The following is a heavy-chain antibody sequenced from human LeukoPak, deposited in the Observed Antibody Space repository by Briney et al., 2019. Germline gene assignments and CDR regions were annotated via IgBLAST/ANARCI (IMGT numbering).Heavy chain of an antibody. CDR3: ALWSKHIAADDWFDP. CDR1: GYTFTSYG. V-gene: IGHV1-8*02. D-gene: IGHD6-13*01. CDR2: MNPNSGNT. J-gene: IGHJ5*02. Sequence: ASVKVSCKASGYTFTSYGISWVRQAPGQGLEWMGWMNPNSGNTGYAQKFQGRVTMTRNTSISTAYMELSSLRSEDTAVYYCALWSKHIAADDWFDPWGQGTLVTVSS.